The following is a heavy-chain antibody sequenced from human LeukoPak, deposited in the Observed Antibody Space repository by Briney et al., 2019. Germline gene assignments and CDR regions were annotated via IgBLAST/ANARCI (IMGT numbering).Heavy chain of an antibody. J-gene: IGHJ3*02. CDR3: ATVTFGLGAFDI. CDR1: GYTLSEVS. V-gene: IGHV1-24*01. CDR2: LDPEEGEK. D-gene: IGHD3-10*01. Sequence: ASVKVSCKVFGYTLSEVSLHWVRQAPGKGLEWMGGLDPEEGEKIYAQRFQGRVTMTEDTSTDTAYMELSSLRSEDTAVYYCATVTFGLGAFDIWGQGTMVTVSS.